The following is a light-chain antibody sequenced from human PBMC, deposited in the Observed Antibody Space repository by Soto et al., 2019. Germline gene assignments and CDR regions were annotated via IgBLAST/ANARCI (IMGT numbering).Light chain of an antibody. CDR1: QTISSW. V-gene: IGKV1-5*03. CDR3: QQNSSSRSWT. CDR2: KAS. J-gene: IGKJ1*01. Sequence: DIQMTQSPSTLSGSVGDRVTITCRASQTISSWLAWYQQKPGKAPKLLIYKASTLKSGVPSRFSGSGSGTEFTLTISSLQPEDFALYFCQQNSSSRSWTFGQGTKVEI.